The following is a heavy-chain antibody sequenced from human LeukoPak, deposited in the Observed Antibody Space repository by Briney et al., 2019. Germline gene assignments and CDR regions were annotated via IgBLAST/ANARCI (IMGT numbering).Heavy chain of an antibody. D-gene: IGHD3-9*01. Sequence: GGSLRLSCAASGFTFSDYYMSWIRQAPGKGLEWVSYISSSGSTIYYADSVKGRFTISRDNAKNSLYLQMNSLRAEDTAVYCCARDGPTRLRYFDWSLRRAIDYWGQGTLVTVSS. CDR2: ISSSGSTI. V-gene: IGHV3-11*01. CDR1: GFTFSDYY. CDR3: ARDGPTRLRYFDWSLRRAIDY. J-gene: IGHJ4*02.